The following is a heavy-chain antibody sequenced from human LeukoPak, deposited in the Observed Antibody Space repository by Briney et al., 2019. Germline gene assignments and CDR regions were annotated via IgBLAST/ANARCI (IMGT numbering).Heavy chain of an antibody. CDR1: GFSFSSYV. CDR2: ISGSGGST. CDR3: ARVTTGVWFDP. J-gene: IGHJ5*02. D-gene: IGHD4-17*01. Sequence: GGSLRLSCAASGFSFSSYVMSWVHQAPGKGLEWVSGISGSGGSTYYADSVKGRFTISRDNSKNTLYLQMNSLRTEDTAVYYCARVTTGVWFDPWGQGTLVTVSS. V-gene: IGHV3-23*01.